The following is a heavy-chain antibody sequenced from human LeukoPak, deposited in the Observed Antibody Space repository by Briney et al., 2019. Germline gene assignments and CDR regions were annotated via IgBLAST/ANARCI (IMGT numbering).Heavy chain of an antibody. CDR1: GGTFSSYA. CDR2: IIPIFGTA. J-gene: IGHJ3*02. D-gene: IGHD3-10*01. Sequence: SVKVSCKXSGGTFSSYAISWVRQAPGQGLEWMGGIIPIFGTANYAQKFQGRVTITADESTSTAYMELSSLRSEDTAVYYCARDPPTGRGAFDIWGQGTMVTVSS. V-gene: IGHV1-69*13. CDR3: ARDPPTGRGAFDI.